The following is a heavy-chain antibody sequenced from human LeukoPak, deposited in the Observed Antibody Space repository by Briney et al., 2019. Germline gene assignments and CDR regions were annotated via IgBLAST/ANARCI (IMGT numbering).Heavy chain of an antibody. CDR2: IIPIFGTA. Sequence: SVKVSCKASGGAFSSYAISWVRQAPGQGLEWMGGIIPIFGTANYAQKFQGRVTITADESTSTAYMELSSLRSEDMAVYYCASRYYDSSGSGLLDYWGQGTLVTVSS. J-gene: IGHJ4*02. CDR3: ASRYYDSSGSGLLDY. CDR1: GGAFSSYA. D-gene: IGHD3-22*01. V-gene: IGHV1-69*13.